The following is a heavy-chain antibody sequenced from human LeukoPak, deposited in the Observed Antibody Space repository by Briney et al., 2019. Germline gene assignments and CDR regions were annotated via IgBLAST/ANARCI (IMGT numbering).Heavy chain of an antibody. CDR3: ARGAYDSSGYYYVPRYYYYYMDV. CDR2: INHSGST. J-gene: IGHJ6*03. D-gene: IGHD3-22*01. V-gene: IGHV4-34*01. CDR1: GGSFSGYY. Sequence: SETLSLTCAVYGGSFSGYYWSWIRQPPGKGLEWIGEINHSGSTNYNPSLKSRVTITVDTSKNQFSLKLSSVTAADTAVYYCARGAYDSSGYYYVPRYYYYYMDVWGKGTTVTVSS.